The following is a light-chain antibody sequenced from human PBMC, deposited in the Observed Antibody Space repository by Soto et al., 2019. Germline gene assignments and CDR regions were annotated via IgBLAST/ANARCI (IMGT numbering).Light chain of an antibody. CDR3: QQYGSSPWT. J-gene: IGKJ1*01. V-gene: IGKV3-20*01. CDR1: QSVSSN. Sequence: EIVMTQSPATLSVSPVERATLSCMASQSVSSNLSWYQQKPGQAPRLLIYGASSRATVIPDRFSGSGSGTDFTLTISRLEPEDFAVYYCQQYGSSPWTFGQGAKVDIK. CDR2: GAS.